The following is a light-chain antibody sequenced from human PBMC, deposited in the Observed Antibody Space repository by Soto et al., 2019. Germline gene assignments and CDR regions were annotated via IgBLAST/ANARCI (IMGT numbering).Light chain of an antibody. CDR2: VAS. CDR3: QQYNNWPPDRT. V-gene: IGKV3-15*01. J-gene: IGKJ1*01. Sequence: EIVMTQSPATLSVSPGERATLSCRASQSVGSNLAWYQQKPGQAPRLLIYVASTRATGIPARFSGSGSGTDFTPTISSLQSEDFAIYYCQQYNNWPPDRTFGQGTKVEIK. CDR1: QSVGSN.